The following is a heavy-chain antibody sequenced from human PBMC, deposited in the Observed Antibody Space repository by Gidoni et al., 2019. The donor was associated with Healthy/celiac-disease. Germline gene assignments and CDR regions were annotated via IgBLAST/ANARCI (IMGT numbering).Heavy chain of an antibody. J-gene: IGHJ6*02. CDR2: VSAYNGNT. CDR1: GYTFTSSG. CDR3: ARVIQWLPGENYYYGMDV. Sequence: QVQLVQSGAEVKKPGASVQVHCKASGYTFTSSGFLWARQAPGQGLEWMGWVSAYNGNTNDAQKLQGRVTMTTDTSTSTAYMELRSLRSDDTAVDYCARVIQWLPGENYYYGMDVWGQGTTVTVSS. V-gene: IGHV1-18*01. D-gene: IGHD6-19*01.